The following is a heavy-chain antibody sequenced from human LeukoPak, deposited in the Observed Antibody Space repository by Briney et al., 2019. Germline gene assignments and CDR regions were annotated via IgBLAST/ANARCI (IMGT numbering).Heavy chain of an antibody. Sequence: GGSLRLSCAASGITFSSYWMSWVRQAPGKGLEWVANIKQDGSEKNYVDSVKGRFTISRDNAKNSLYLQMNSLRAEDTAVYYCAKANLGTVVTNAPVAIDYWGQGTLVTVSS. D-gene: IGHD4-23*01. J-gene: IGHJ4*02. CDR3: AKANLGTVVTNAPVAIDY. CDR1: GITFSSYW. CDR2: IKQDGSEK. V-gene: IGHV3-7*03.